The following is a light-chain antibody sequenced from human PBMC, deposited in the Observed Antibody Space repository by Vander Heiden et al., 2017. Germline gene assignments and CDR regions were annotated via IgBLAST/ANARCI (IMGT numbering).Light chain of an antibody. J-gene: IGLJ2*01. CDR3: QVWDRSSDHPYGV. Sequence: SYGLTQPPSLSLAPGQPARMTCGGNNIGSNSVDCDQQKPGQAPGLVVYDDSDRPSGSPEGFSGSNSGNTATPTVSRVEAGDEADYDCQVWDRSSDHPYGVFGGGTKLTVL. CDR1: NIGSNS. CDR2: DDS. V-gene: IGLV3-21*02.